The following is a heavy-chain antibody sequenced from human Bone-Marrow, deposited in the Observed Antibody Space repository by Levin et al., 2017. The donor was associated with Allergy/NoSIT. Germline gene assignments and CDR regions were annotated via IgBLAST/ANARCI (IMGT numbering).Heavy chain of an antibody. CDR1: GFTFSSYW. CDR2: IKSDGSLT. V-gene: IGHV3-74*01. D-gene: IGHD3-16*01. J-gene: IGHJ4*02. CDR3: ARVGHYYDPFDF. Sequence: GESLKISCAASGFTFSSYWMHWVRQAPGKGLVWVSRIKSDGSLTNYADSVKGRFTISRDNAQNSLFLQMNSLRAEDTGIYYCARVGHYYDPFDFWGQGALVAVSS.